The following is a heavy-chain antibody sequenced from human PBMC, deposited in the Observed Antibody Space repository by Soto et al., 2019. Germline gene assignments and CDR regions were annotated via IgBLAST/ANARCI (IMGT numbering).Heavy chain of an antibody. CDR3: ARLWFFSGGSCYYYVMDF. CDR2: IYPGDSDT. J-gene: IGHJ6*02. Sequence: PGESLKISCKGSGYSFTSYWIGWVRQMPGKGLEWMGIIYPGDSDTRYSPSFQGQVTISADKSISTAYLQWSSLKASDTAMYYCARLWFFSGGSCYYYVMDFWGQGTTVPVSS. V-gene: IGHV5-51*01. D-gene: IGHD2-15*01. CDR1: GYSFTSYW.